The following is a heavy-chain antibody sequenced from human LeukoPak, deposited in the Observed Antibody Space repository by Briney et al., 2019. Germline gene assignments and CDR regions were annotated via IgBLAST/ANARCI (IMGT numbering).Heavy chain of an antibody. CDR1: GFTFSSFA. V-gene: IGHV3-23*01. D-gene: IGHD1-26*01. CDR2: ISGSGDTT. Sequence: GGSLRLSCAASGFTFSSFAMTWVRQAPGKGLEWVSVISGSGDTTYYADSVKGRLTISRDNSKNTLYLQMNSLRAEDTAVYYCAKGGATRGRFENWGQGTLVTVSS. CDR3: AKGGATRGRFEN. J-gene: IGHJ4*02.